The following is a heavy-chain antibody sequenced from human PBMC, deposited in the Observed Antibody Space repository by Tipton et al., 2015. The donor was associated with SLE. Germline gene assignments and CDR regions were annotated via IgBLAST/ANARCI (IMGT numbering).Heavy chain of an antibody. CDR3: VKSVVVVSPRDYYYYMDV. CDR2: IYTSGST. CDR1: GGSTSSGSYY. V-gene: IGHV4-61*02. D-gene: IGHD2-15*01. Sequence: TLSLTCTVSGGSTSSGSYYWSWIRQPAGKGLEWIGRIYTSGSTNYNPSLKSRVTLSVDMSKNQFSLRLSSVTAADTGVYYCVKSVVVVSPRDYYYYMDVWGKGTTVTVSS. J-gene: IGHJ6*03.